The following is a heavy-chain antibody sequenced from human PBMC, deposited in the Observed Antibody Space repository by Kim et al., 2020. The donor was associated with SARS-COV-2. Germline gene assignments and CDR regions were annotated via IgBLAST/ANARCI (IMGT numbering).Heavy chain of an antibody. CDR3: ARDGGTMVRGVGTPYYYYGMDV. CDR2: INPSGGST. J-gene: IGHJ6*02. D-gene: IGHD3-10*01. CDR1: GYTFTIYY. V-gene: IGHV1-46*01. Sequence: ASVKVSCKASGYTFTIYYMHWVRQAPGQGLEWMGIINPSGGSTSYAQKFQGRVTMTRDTSTSTVYMELSSLRSEDTAVYYCARDGGTMVRGVGTPYYYYGMDVWGQGTTVTVSS.